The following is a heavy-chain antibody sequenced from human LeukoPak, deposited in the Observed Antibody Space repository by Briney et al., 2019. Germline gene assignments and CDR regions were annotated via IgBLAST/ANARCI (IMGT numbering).Heavy chain of an antibody. J-gene: IGHJ4*02. CDR1: GFTFSGSW. D-gene: IGHD5-12*01. Sequence: QPGGSLRLSCAASGFTFSGSWMHWVRQAPGKGLVWVSRINPDGSITTYADSVRGRFTISRDNAKNAVSLQMNSLRAEDTAVYYCARDRRCSDSDCTPGDDSDYWGQGTLVTVSS. CDR3: ARDRRCSDSDCTPGDDSDY. V-gene: IGHV3-74*01. CDR2: INPDGSIT.